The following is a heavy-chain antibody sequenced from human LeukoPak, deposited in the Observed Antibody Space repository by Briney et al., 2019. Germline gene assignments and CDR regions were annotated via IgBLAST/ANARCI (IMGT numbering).Heavy chain of an antibody. CDR3: ANGFRAARLPPVDP. CDR2: IQYDGSNK. D-gene: IGHD6-6*01. V-gene: IGHV3-30*02. J-gene: IGHJ5*02. Sequence: GGSLRLSCAASGFTFSSYGMHWVRQAPGKGLEWVAFIQYDGSNKYYADSVKGRFTISRDNSKNTLYLQMNSLRAEDTAVYYCANGFRAARLPPVDPWGQGTLVTVSS. CDR1: GFTFSSYG.